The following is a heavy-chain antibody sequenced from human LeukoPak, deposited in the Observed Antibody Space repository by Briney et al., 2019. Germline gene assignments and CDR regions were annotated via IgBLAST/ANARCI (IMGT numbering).Heavy chain of an antibody. CDR1: GFTISAYW. J-gene: IGHJ4*02. D-gene: IGHD5/OR15-5a*01. CDR2: IRPDGSKT. CDR3: LSNSGH. Sequence: GGSLRLSCAAPGFTISAYWMNWVRQAPGRGLEWVANIRPDGSKTMFEDSVKGRFTISRDNDKSSMLLQMSSLRAEYTAVYYCLSNSGHWGQGTRVTVSS. V-gene: IGHV3-7*05.